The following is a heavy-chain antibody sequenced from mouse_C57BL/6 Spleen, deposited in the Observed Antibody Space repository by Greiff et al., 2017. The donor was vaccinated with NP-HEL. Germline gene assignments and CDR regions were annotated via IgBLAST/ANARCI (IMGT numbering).Heavy chain of an antibody. CDR1: GYTFTSYW. Sequence: QVHVKQPGAELVKPGASVKMSCKASGYTFTSYWITWVKQRPGQGLEWIGDIYPGSGSTNYNEKFKSKATLTVDTSSSTAYMQLSSLTSEDSAVYYCARGDGLYAMDYWGQGTSVTVSS. V-gene: IGHV1-55*01. CDR2: IYPGSGST. J-gene: IGHJ4*01. CDR3: ARGDGLYAMDY. D-gene: IGHD2-3*01.